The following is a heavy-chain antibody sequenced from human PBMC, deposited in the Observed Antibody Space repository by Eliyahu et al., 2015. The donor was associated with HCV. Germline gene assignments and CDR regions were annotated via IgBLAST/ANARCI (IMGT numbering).Heavy chain of an antibody. V-gene: IGHV4-34*01. CDR3: AREIAVAGRFDP. J-gene: IGHJ5*02. CDR1: GGSFSGXY. CDR2: INHSGST. D-gene: IGHD6-19*01. Sequence: QVQLQQWGAGLLKPSETLSLXCAVYGGSFSGXYWSWIRQPPGKGLEWGGEINHSGSTNYNPSLKSRVTISVDTSKNQFSLKLSSVTAADTAVYYCAREIAVAGRFDPWGQGTLVTVSS.